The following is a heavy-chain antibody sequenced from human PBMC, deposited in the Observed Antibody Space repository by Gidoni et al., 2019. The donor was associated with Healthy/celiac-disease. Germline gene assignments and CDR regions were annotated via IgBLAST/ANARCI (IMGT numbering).Heavy chain of an antibody. D-gene: IGHD6-6*01. CDR3: AKVPRGIAARPTYFDY. J-gene: IGHJ4*02. Sequence: ELHLLESGGCLVQSGVSLRLSCAASAFTFRSCAMSWVRQAPGKGLEWVSAISGSGGSTYYADSVKGRFTISRDNSKNTLYLQMNSLRAEDTAVYYCAKVPRGIAARPTYFDYWGQGTLVTVSS. CDR1: AFTFRSCA. CDR2: ISGSGGST. V-gene: IGHV3-23*01.